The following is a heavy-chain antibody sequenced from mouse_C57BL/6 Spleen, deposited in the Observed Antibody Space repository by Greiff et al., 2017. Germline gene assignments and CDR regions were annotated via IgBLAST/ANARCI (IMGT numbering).Heavy chain of an antibody. CDR1: GFSLTSYA. Sequence: VKVVESGPGLVAPSQSLSITCTVSGFSLTSYAISWVRHPPGKGLEWLGVIWTGGGTNYNSALKSRLSISKDNSKSQVFLKMNSLQTDDTARYYCARNPTVVEYYFDYWGQGTTLTVSS. CDR3: ARNPTVVEYYFDY. J-gene: IGHJ2*01. D-gene: IGHD1-1*01. CDR2: IWTGGGT. V-gene: IGHV2-9-1*01.